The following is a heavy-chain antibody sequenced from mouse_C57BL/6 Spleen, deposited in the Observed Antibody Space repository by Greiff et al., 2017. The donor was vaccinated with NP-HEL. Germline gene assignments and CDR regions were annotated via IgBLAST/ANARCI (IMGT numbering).Heavy chain of an antibody. CDR3: ARTPSITTVAYWYFDV. Sequence: EVKLVESGPGLAKPSQTLSLTCSVTGYSITSDYWNWIRKFPGNKLEYMGYISYSGSTYYNPSLKSRISITRDTSKNQYYLQLNSVTTEDTATYYCARTPSITTVAYWYFDVWGTGTTVTVSS. CDR1: GYSITSDY. D-gene: IGHD1-1*01. J-gene: IGHJ1*03. V-gene: IGHV3-8*01. CDR2: ISYSGST.